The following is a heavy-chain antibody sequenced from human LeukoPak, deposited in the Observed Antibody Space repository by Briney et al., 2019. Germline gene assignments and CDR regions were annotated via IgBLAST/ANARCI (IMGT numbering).Heavy chain of an antibody. CDR1: GFTFSSYD. CDR2: ISYDGSNK. J-gene: IGHJ2*01. V-gene: IGHV3-30*03. Sequence: QPGRSLRLSCAASGFTFSSYDMHWVRQAPGKGLEWVAVISYDGSNKYYADSVKSRFTISRDDSKNTVYLQMNSLRAEDTAVYHCARNGCSGTNCYIFLGDWYFDLWGRGTVVSVSS. D-gene: IGHD2-2*01. CDR3: ARNGCSGTNCYIFLGDWYFDL.